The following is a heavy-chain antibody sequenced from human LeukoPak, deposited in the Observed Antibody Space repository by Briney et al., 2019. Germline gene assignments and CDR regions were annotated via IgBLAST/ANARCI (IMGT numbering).Heavy chain of an antibody. J-gene: IGHJ6*02. Sequence: GGSLRLSCAASGFTFSSYAMSWVRQAPGKGLEWVSAISGSGGSTYYADSVKGRFTFSRDNSKNTLYLQMNSLRAEDTAVYYCAKDHPSLARVVYGMDVWGQGTTVTVSS. CDR1: GFTFSSYA. V-gene: IGHV3-23*01. D-gene: IGHD2-15*01. CDR3: AKDHPSLARVVYGMDV. CDR2: ISGSGGST.